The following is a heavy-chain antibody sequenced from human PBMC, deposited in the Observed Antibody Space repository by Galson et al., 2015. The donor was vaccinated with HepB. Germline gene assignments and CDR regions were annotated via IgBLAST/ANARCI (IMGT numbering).Heavy chain of an antibody. Sequence: SETLSLTCSVSGGSMNAYHWNWIRQAAGKELEWIGRIYPSGSTNSSPSLTSRVTMSVDKSKSQFSLKLASVTAADTAIYYCARETPGEHCVSPSCYYFHWLDPWGQGTLVTVSS. CDR3: ARETPGEHCVSPSCYYFHWLDP. D-gene: IGHD2-2*01. CDR2: IYPSGST. CDR1: GGSMNAYH. V-gene: IGHV4-4*07. J-gene: IGHJ5*02.